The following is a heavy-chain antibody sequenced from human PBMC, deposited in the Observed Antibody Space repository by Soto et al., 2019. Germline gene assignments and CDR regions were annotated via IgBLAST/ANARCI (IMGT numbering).Heavy chain of an antibody. CDR1: GGSISSGGYY. Sequence: PSETLSLTCTVSGGSISSGGYYWSWIRQHPGKGLEWIGYIYYSGSTYYNPSLKSRVTISVDTSKNQFSLKLSSVTAADTAVYYCARDTHDFWSGYSDYYYYGMDVWGQGTTVTVSS. CDR3: ARDTHDFWSGYSDYYYYGMDV. D-gene: IGHD3-3*01. CDR2: IYYSGST. J-gene: IGHJ6*02. V-gene: IGHV4-31*03.